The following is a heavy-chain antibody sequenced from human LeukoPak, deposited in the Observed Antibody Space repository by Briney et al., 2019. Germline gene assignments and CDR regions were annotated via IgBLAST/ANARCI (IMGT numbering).Heavy chain of an antibody. J-gene: IGHJ4*02. D-gene: IGHD1-26*01. CDR1: GYTFASYG. CDR3: ARDGQWELPLTYFDY. V-gene: IGHV1-18*01. Sequence: ASVKVSCKASGYTFASYGISGVRQAPGQGLEWMGWISAYNGNTNYAQKLQGRVTMTTDTSTSTAYMELRSLRSDDTAVYYCARDGQWELPLTYFDYWGQGTLVTVSS. CDR2: ISAYNGNT.